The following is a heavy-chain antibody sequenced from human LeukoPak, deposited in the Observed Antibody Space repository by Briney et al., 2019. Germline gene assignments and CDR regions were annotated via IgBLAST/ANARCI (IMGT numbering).Heavy chain of an antibody. CDR3: ARDGLTYCGGDCYSDWFDP. CDR1: GFTFSSYS. J-gene: IGHJ5*02. D-gene: IGHD2-21*02. Sequence: GGSLRLPCAASGFTFSSYSMNWVRQAPGKGLEWVSSISSSSSYIYYADSVKGRFTISRDNAKNSLYLQMNSLRAEDTAVYYCARDGLTYCGGDCYSDWFDPWGQGTLVTVSS. CDR2: ISSSSSYI. V-gene: IGHV3-21*01.